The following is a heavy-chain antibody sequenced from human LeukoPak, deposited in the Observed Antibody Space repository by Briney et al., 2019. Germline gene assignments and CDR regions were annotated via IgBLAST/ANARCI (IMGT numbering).Heavy chain of an antibody. CDR3: ARGDWFDP. CDR1: GFTFSNAW. J-gene: IGHJ5*02. Sequence: GGSLRLSCAASGFTFSNAWMSWVRQAPGKGLEWVGRIKSKTDGGTTDYAAPVKGRFTISRDNAKNSLYLQMNSLRAEDTAVYYCARGDWFDPWGQGTLVTVSS. CDR2: IKSKTDGGTT. V-gene: IGHV3-15*01.